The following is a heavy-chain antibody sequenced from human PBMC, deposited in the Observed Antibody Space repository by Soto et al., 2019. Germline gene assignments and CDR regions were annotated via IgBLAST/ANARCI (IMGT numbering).Heavy chain of an antibody. D-gene: IGHD6-19*01. J-gene: IGHJ4*02. CDR1: GDSISSSNYF. CDR3: ARRYGWLYFDY. V-gene: IGHV4-39*01. CDR2: IFYSGST. Sequence: SATLSLTCTVSGDSISSSNYFWGWIRQPPGKGLEWIGTIFYSGSTYYNPSLKSRVTISVDTSKNQFSLRLISVTAADTALYYCARRYGWLYFDYWGQGSLVTVSS.